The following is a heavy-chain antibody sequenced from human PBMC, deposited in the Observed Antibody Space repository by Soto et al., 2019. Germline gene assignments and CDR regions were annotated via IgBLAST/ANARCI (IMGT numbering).Heavy chain of an antibody. J-gene: IGHJ6*03. CDR3: ARDLYGSGSYYNRPYYYYYYMDV. CDR1: GYTLTELS. CDR2: FDPEDGET. D-gene: IGHD3-10*01. Sequence: ASVKVSCKVSGYTLTELSMHWVRQAPGKGLEWMGGFDPEDGETIYAQKLQGRVTMTTDTSTSTAYMELRSLRSDDTAVYYCARDLYGSGSYYNRPYYYYYYMDVWGKGTTVTVSS. V-gene: IGHV1-24*01.